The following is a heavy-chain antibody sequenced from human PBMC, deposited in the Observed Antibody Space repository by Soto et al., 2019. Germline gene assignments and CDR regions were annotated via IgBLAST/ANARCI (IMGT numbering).Heavy chain of an antibody. Sequence: GGSLILSCAAAGVTCSSYAMSWCRQAPWRWLEWVSTIGAARDPYYTGSVKHRFTISRENARNSMFLQMNSVTVGDTAVYYCARAYTGRLPRRADYYYALDVWGQGIMVTVSS. CDR3: ARAYTGRLPRRADYYYALDV. D-gene: IGHD2-15*01. V-gene: IGHV3-13*05. CDR1: GVTCSSYA. J-gene: IGHJ6*02. CDR2: IGAARDP.